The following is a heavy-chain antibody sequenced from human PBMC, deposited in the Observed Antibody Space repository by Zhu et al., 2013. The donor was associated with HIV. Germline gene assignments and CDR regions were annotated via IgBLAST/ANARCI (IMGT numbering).Heavy chain of an antibody. CDR2: TNPDSGGT. CDR1: GYTFTDYY. D-gene: IGHD3-9*01. Sequence: QVQLVQSGSDVRNPGSSVKVSCKASGYTFTDYYIHWVRQAPGQGLEWMGWTNPDSGGTNFAQKFQGRVTMTRDTSISASYMELSSLRSDDTAVYYCARVDLDWTRNWLDPWGQGTLVTVSS. J-gene: IGHJ5*02. CDR3: ARVDLDWTRNWLDP. V-gene: IGHV1-2*02.